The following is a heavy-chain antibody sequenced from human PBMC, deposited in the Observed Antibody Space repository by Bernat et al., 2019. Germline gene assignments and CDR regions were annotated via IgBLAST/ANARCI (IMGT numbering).Heavy chain of an antibody. J-gene: IGHJ5*02. CDR2: ISSSSSYI. CDR3: ARAKARCTIVVVPAAIIGWFDP. V-gene: IGHV3-21*01. CDR1: GFTFSSYS. D-gene: IGHD2-2*02. Sequence: EVQLVESGGGLVKPGGSLRLSCAASGFTFSSYSMNWVRQAPGKGLEWVSSISSSSSYIDYADSVKGRFTISRDNAKNSLYLQMNSLRAEDTAVYYCARAKARCTIVVVPAAIIGWFDPWGQGTLVTVSS.